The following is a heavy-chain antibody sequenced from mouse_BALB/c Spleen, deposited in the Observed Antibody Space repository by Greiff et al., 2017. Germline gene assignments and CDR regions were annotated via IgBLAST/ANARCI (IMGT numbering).Heavy chain of an antibody. CDR3: TSGDWDFYAMDY. V-gene: IGHV1S22*01. D-gene: IGHD4-1*01. Sequence: LKQPGSELVRPGASVKLSCKASGYTFTSYWMHWVKQRPGQGLEWIGNIYPGSGSTNYDEKFKSKATLTVDTSSSTAYMQLSSLTSEDSAVYYCTSGDWDFYAMDYWGQGTSVTVSS. CDR1: GYTFTSYW. J-gene: IGHJ4*01. CDR2: IYPGSGST.